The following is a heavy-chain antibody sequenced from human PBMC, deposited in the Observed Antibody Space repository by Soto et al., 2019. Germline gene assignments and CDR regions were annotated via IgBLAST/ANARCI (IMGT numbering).Heavy chain of an antibody. Sequence: QVQLQESGPGLVKPSQTLSLTCTVSGGSISSGGYYWRWIRQHPGKGLEWIGYIYYSGSTYYNPSLKSPVTISVDTSKNPFSLKLSSVTAADTAVYYCAGVLGSDYYGMDVWGQGTPVTVAS. CDR2: IYYSGST. J-gene: IGHJ6*02. V-gene: IGHV4-31*01. CDR3: AGVLGSDYYGMDV. D-gene: IGHD3-3*02. CDR1: GGSISSGGYY.